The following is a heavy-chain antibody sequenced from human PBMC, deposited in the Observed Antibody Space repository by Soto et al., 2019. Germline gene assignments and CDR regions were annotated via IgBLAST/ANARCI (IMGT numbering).Heavy chain of an antibody. D-gene: IGHD2-2*01. CDR2: IIPISGAA. Sequence: GASVKVSCKASGGTFSNYVVNWVRQAPGQGLEWMGRIIPISGAANYAQKFQGRVTITADKSTSTSYMELSSLRSEDTAVYYCAPDMPSTVVPYFDFWGQGTLVTVSS. V-gene: IGHV1-69*06. CDR1: GGTFSNYV. CDR3: APDMPSTVVPYFDF. J-gene: IGHJ4*02.